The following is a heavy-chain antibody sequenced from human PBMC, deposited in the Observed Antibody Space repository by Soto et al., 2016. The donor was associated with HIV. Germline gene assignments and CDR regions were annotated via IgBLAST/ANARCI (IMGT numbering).Heavy chain of an antibody. CDR3: ARRNYGSGGHMDV. CDR2: IDHIGNT. CDR1: GQFLSGYF. J-gene: IGHJ6*03. Sequence: QQWDARPLQPSETLSLTCAVYGQFLSGYFWSWIRQPPGKGLEWIGEIDHIGNTNYSPSLEARVIISEDTSKNRVSLKMTFVTAADTAIYFCARRNYGSGGHMDVVGQRGPRSSSP. V-gene: IGHV4-34*02. D-gene: IGHD3-16*01.